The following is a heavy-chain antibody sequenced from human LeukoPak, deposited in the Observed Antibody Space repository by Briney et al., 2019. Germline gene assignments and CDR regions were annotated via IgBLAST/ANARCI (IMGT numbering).Heavy chain of an antibody. CDR1: GYTLTELS. Sequence: ASVEVSCKVSGYTLTELSMHWVRQAPGKGLEWMGGFDPEDGETIYAQKFQGRVTMTEDTSTDTAYMELSSLRSEDTAVYYCATTKWSTAAGIFDYWGQGTLVTVSS. CDR2: FDPEDGET. CDR3: ATTKWSTAAGIFDY. V-gene: IGHV1-24*01. D-gene: IGHD6-13*01. J-gene: IGHJ4*02.